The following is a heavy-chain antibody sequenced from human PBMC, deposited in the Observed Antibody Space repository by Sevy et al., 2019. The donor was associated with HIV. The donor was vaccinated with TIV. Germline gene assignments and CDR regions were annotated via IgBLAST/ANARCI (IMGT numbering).Heavy chain of an antibody. J-gene: IGHJ3*02. Sequence: GGSLRLSCTVSGFSVGDYAMSWVRQAPGKGLEWVGFIRSNTYGGASEYAASVKGRFTFSRDDSKNIVYLQMNSLKSEDTAVYYCTRDRGSSASCHPLPRCAFDIWGQGTVVTVSS. CDR3: TRDRGSSASCHPLPRCAFDI. CDR1: GFSVGDYA. V-gene: IGHV3-49*04. D-gene: IGHD2-2*01. CDR2: IRSNTYGGAS.